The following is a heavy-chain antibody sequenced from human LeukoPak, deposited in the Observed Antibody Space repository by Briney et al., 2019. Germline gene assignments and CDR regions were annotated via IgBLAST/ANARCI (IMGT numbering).Heavy chain of an antibody. J-gene: IGHJ4*02. CDR3: ARVQYYDILTGYHYYFDY. CDR2: IYYSGST. D-gene: IGHD3-9*01. CDR1: GGSISNYY. V-gene: IGHV4-59*01. Sequence: PSETLSLTCTVSGGSISNYYWSWIRQPPGKGLEWIGYIYYSGSTNYNPSLKSRVTISVDTSKNQFSLKLNSVTAADTAVYYCARVQYYDILTGYHYYFDYWGQGTLVTVSS.